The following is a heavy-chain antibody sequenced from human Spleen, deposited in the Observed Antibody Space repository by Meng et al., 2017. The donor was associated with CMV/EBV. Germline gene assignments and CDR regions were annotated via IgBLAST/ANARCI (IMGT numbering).Heavy chain of an antibody. V-gene: IGHV3-74*01. Sequence: GESLKISCAASGFTFSNYWMHWVRQAPGKGLVWVSRINRDGSSTHIADSVKGRFTISRDNAKNTLYLQINSLRYDDTAVYYCARDTICGVVIGMDVWGQGTRVTVSS. J-gene: IGHJ6*02. D-gene: IGHD3-3*01. CDR2: INRDGSST. CDR1: GFTFSNYW. CDR3: ARDTICGVVIGMDV.